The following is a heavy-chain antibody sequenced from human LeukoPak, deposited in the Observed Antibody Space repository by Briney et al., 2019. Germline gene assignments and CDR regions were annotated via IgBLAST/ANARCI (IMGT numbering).Heavy chain of an antibody. V-gene: IGHV1-18*01. CDR3: ARDYDFWSGNGGDFDY. CDR2: ISAYNGNT. CDR1: GYTFTSYG. J-gene: IGHJ4*02. Sequence: AAVKVSFKSSGYTFTSYGISWVRQAPGQGLEWMGWISAYNGNTNYAQKLQGRVTMTTDTSTSTAYMELRSLRSDDTAVYYCARDYDFWSGNGGDFDYWGQGTLVTVSS. D-gene: IGHD3-3*01.